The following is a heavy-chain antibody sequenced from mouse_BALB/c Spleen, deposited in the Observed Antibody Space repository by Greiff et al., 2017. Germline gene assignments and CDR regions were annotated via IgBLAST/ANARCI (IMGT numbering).Heavy chain of an antibody. CDR1: GYSFTGYN. Sequence: VQLQQSGAELAKPGASVKMSCKASGYSFTGYNMNWVKQSNGKSLEWIGNIDPYYGGTSYNQKFKGKATLTVDKSSSTAYMQLKSLTSEDSAVYYCARRRSQKDTTAYYFDYWGQGTTLTVSS. J-gene: IGHJ2*01. D-gene: IGHD1-2*01. CDR3: ARRRSQKDTTAYYFDY. CDR2: IDPYYGGT. V-gene: IGHV1S135*01.